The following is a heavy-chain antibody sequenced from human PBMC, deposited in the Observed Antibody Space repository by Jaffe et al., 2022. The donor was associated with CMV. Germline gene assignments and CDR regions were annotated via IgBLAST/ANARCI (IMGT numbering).Heavy chain of an antibody. D-gene: IGHD3-3*01. V-gene: IGHV3-48*02. Sequence: EVQLVESGGGLVQPGGSLRLSCAASGFTFSSYSMNWVRQAPGKGLEWVSYISSSSSTIYYADSVKGRFTISRDNAKNSLYLQMNSLRDEDTAVYYCARDKGDYDFWSGSYYFDYWGQGTLVTVSS. CDR3: ARDKGDYDFWSGSYYFDY. CDR2: ISSSSSTI. CDR1: GFTFSSYS. J-gene: IGHJ4*02.